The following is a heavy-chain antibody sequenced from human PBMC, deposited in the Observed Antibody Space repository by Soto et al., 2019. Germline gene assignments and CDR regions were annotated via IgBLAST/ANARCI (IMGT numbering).Heavy chain of an antibody. J-gene: IGHJ3*02. CDR1: GGTFSSYT. V-gene: IGHV1-69*02. CDR2: IIPILGIA. Sequence: QVQLVQSGAEVKKPGSSVKVSCKASGGTFSSYTISWVRQAPGQGLEWMGRIIPILGIANYAQKFQGRVTITADKSTSTAYMELSSLRSEDTAVYYCARVPAPLGGAFDIWGQGTMVTVSS. CDR3: ARVPAPLGGAFDI. D-gene: IGHD2-2*01.